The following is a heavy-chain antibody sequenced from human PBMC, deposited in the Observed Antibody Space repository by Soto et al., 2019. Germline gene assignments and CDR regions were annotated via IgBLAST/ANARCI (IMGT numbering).Heavy chain of an antibody. V-gene: IGHV3-43*02. Sequence: GESLKISCAASGFTFDDYAMHWVRQAPGKGLEWVSLISGDGGSTYYADSVKGRFTISRDNSKNSLYLQMNSLRTEDTALYDCAKVLGQEQQLPFDYWGQGTLVTVSS. CDR2: ISGDGGST. D-gene: IGHD6-13*01. J-gene: IGHJ4*02. CDR3: AKVLGQEQQLPFDY. CDR1: GFTFDDYA.